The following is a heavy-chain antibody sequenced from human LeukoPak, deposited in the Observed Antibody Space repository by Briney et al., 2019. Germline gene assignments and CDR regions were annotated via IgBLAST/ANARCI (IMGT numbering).Heavy chain of an antibody. CDR3: ATQITSCYMDCWFDP. D-gene: IGHD2-2*02. J-gene: IGHJ5*02. V-gene: IGHV1-24*01. Sequence: ASVKVSCKVSGYTLTELSMHWVRQAPGKGLEWRGGFDPEDGETIYAQKFQGRVTMTEDTSTDTAYMELSSLRSEDTAVYYCATQITSCYMDCWFDPWGQGTLVIVSS. CDR2: FDPEDGET. CDR1: GYTLTELS.